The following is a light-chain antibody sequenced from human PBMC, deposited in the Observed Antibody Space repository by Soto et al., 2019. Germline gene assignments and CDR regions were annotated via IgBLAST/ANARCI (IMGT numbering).Light chain of an antibody. CDR3: PQFNFLPPLT. V-gene: IGKV3-15*01. Sequence: EIVMTQSPATLSVSPGERATLSCRASQSVNSNLAWYRQKPGQASRLLIYDASTRATGVPARFSGTGSGTEFTLTISSLHPALSGTYLCPQFNFLPPLTFGGGTNVEIK. J-gene: IGKJ4*01. CDR1: QSVNSN. CDR2: DAS.